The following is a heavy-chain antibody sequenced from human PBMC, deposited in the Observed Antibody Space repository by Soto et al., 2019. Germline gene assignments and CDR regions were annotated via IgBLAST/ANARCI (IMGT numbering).Heavy chain of an antibody. Sequence: EVPLVEPGGGLVKPGGSLRLSCAASGFTFSNAWMNWVRHAPGKGLEWVGRIKSKTDGGTTDYAAPVKGRFTISRDDSKNTLYLQMNSLKTEDTAVYYCTTTDGYSYGAGYAFDIWGQGTMVTVSS. J-gene: IGHJ3*02. CDR3: TTTDGYSYGAGYAFDI. D-gene: IGHD5-18*01. V-gene: IGHV3-15*07. CDR2: IKSKTDGGTT. CDR1: GFTFSNAW.